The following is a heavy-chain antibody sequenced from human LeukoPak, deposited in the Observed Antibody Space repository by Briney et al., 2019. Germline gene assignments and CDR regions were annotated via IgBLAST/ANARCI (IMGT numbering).Heavy chain of an antibody. CDR2: INPNSGGT. J-gene: IGHJ4*02. Sequence: GASVKVSCKASGYTFTGYYMHWVRQAPGQGLEWMGWINPNSGGTNYAQKFQGRVTMTSDRSISTAYMELSRLRSDDTAVYYCARDRNIGMADDYWGQGTLVTVSS. V-gene: IGHV1-2*02. D-gene: IGHD6-19*01. CDR1: GYTFTGYY. CDR3: ARDRNIGMADDY.